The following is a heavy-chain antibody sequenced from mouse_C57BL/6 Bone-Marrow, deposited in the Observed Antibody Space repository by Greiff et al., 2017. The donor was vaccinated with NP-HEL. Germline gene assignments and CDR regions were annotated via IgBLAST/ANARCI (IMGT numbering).Heavy chain of an antibody. CDR3: TPNWDFDV. CDR2: IDPETGGT. CDR1: GYTFTDYE. J-gene: IGHJ1*03. Sequence: QVQLKESGAELVRPGASVTLSCKASGYTFTDYEMHWVKQTPVHGLEWIGAIDPETGGTAYNQKFKGKAILTADKSSSTAYMELRSLTSEDSAVYYCTPNWDFDVWGTGTTVTVSS. V-gene: IGHV1-15*01.